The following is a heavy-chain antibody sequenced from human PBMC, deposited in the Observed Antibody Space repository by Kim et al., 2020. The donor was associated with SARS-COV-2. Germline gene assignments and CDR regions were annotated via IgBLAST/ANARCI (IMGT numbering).Heavy chain of an antibody. J-gene: IGHJ4*02. Sequence: GGSLRLSCAASGFTFSDYYMSWIRQAPGKGLEWVSYISSSSSYTNYADSVKGRFTIARDNAKNSLYLQMNSLRAEDTAGYYCARVGLEWLGFDYWGQGTLVTVSS. CDR1: GFTFSDYY. CDR2: ISSSSSYT. V-gene: IGHV3-11*05. CDR3: ARVGLEWLGFDY. D-gene: IGHD3-3*01.